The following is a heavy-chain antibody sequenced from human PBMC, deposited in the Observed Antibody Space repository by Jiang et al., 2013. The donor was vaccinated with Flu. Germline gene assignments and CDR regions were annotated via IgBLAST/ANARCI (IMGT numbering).Heavy chain of an antibody. Sequence: GPGLVKPSETLSLTCTVSGGSMSSYYWSWIRQPPGKGLEWIGYISYSDVYSTGSTNYNPSLQSRVSISVDTSKNQFSLTMSSVTAADTAIYYCARHLTYHFDYWGQGTLVHRLL. J-gene: IGHJ4*01. CDR1: GGSMSSYY. CDR3: ARHLTYHFDY. V-gene: IGHV4-59*08. CDR2: ISYSDVYSTGST. D-gene: IGHD2/OR15-2a*01.